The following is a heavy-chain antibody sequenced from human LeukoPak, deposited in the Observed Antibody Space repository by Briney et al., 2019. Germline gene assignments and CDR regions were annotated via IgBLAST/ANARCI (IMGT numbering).Heavy chain of an antibody. D-gene: IGHD5-18*01. CDR3: ARGEYSYGFWP. V-gene: IGHV4-59*12. CDR1: GGSISSYY. CDR2: IYYSGST. J-gene: IGHJ5*02. Sequence: SETLSLTCTVSGGSISSYYWSWIRQPPGKGLEWIGYIYYSGSTNYNPSLKSRVTISVDTSKNQFSLKLSSVTAADTAVYYCARGEYSYGFWPWGQGTLVTVSS.